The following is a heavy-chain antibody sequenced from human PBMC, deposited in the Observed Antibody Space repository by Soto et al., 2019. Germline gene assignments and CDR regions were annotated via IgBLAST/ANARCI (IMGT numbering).Heavy chain of an antibody. D-gene: IGHD3-22*01. CDR3: AKTTYYYDSSGYYYFDY. J-gene: IGHJ4*02. Sequence: GGSLRLSCAASGFTFSNYAMSWVRQAPGKGLEWVSAISGSGGSTYYADSVKGRFTISRDNSKNTLYLQMNSLRAEDTAVYYCAKTTYYYDSSGYYYFDYWGQGTLVTVSS. CDR1: GFTFSNYA. CDR2: ISGSGGST. V-gene: IGHV3-23*01.